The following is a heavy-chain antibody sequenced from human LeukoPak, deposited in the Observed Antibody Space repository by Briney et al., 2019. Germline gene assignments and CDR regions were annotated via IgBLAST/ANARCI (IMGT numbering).Heavy chain of an antibody. CDR3: ARDRGVVIAPWFDP. CDR1: GFILDDYG. V-gene: IGHV3-20*04. J-gene: IGHJ5*02. Sequence: GGSLRLACAASGFILDDYGMSWVRHTPGKGRGWVSNINWNGGTTIYADSVKGRFTISRDKAKNSMYLQMNSLGVEDTALYYCARDRGVVIAPWFDPWGQGTLVTVSS. D-gene: IGHD2-21*01. CDR2: INWNGGTT.